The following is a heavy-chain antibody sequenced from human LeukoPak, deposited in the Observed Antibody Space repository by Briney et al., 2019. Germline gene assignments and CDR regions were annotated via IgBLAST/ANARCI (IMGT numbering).Heavy chain of an antibody. CDR2: ISGSGGET. CDR1: GLTFSSHA. V-gene: IGHV3-23*01. D-gene: IGHD5-24*01. CDR3: VKNYNSHDAFDI. Sequence: GGSLRLSCAASGLTFSSHAMTWVRQAPGKGLEWVSGISGSGGETFYADSVRGRFTISRDNSRNTLNLQMNSLRAEDTAVYYCVKNYNSHDAFDIWGQGTMVAVSS. J-gene: IGHJ3*02.